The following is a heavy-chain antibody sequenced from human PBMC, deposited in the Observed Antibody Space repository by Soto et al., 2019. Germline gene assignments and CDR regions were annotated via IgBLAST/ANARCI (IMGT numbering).Heavy chain of an antibody. CDR3: ARVGGINWLDT. V-gene: IGHV4-31*03. J-gene: IGHJ5*02. Sequence: QVQLQESGPGLVKPSQTLSLTCTVSGGSISSGGYYWSWIRQHPGKGLEWIGYIYYGGSNYYNPSLKSRLTKSVDTSKNQFSLKLSSVTAADTAVYYYARVGGINWLDTWGQGTLVTVSS. D-gene: IGHD3-16*01. CDR1: GGSISSGGYY. CDR2: IYYGGSN.